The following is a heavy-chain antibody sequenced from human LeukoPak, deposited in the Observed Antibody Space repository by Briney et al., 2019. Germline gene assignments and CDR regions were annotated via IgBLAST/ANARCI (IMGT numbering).Heavy chain of an antibody. CDR1: GGSFSGYY. J-gene: IGHJ4*02. Sequence: SETLSLTCAVYGGSFSGYYWSWFRQPPGKGLEWIGEINHSGSTNYNPSLKSRVTISVVTSKNQFSLKLSSVTAADTAVYYCARGYSSSWYGRVRGYFDYWGQGTLVTVSS. CDR2: INHSGST. D-gene: IGHD6-13*01. CDR3: ARGYSSSWYGRVRGYFDY. V-gene: IGHV4-34*01.